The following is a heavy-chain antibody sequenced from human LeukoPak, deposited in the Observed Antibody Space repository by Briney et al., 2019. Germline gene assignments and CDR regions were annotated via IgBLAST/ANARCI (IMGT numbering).Heavy chain of an antibody. CDR3: ARSRCSTSTSCYYFFFFDS. J-gene: IGHJ4*02. CDR1: GGTFSSYA. CDR2: IIPIFGTA. Sequence: SVKVSCKASGGTFSSYAISWVRQAPGQGLEWMGGIIPIFGTANYAQKFQGRVTITADESTSTAYMELRSLRSDDTAVYYCARSRCSTSTSCYYFFFFDSWGQGTLVTVSS. V-gene: IGHV1-69*01. D-gene: IGHD2-2*01.